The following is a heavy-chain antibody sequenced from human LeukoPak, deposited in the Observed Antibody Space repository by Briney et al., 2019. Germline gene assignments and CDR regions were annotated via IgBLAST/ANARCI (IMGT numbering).Heavy chain of an antibody. D-gene: IGHD4-23*01. V-gene: IGHV6-1*01. CDR2: TYYRSKWYN. Sequence: SQTLSLTCAISGDSVSSNSATWNWIRQSPSRGLEWLGRTYYRSKWYNDYAVSVQGRITVNPDTSKNQFSLQLSSVTPEDTAVYFCAGKVSYFNSWGQGTLVTVSS. J-gene: IGHJ4*02. CDR1: GDSVSSNSAT. CDR3: AGKVSYFNS.